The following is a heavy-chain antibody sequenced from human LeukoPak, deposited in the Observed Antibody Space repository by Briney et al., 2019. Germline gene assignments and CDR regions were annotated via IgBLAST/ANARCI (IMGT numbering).Heavy chain of an antibody. V-gene: IGHV4-59*01. CDR3: TRVTIISGYWMDFDT. J-gene: IGHJ4*02. D-gene: IGHD3-22*01. CDR2: IYYSGHT. CDR1: NSSFTTYY. Sequence: SETLSLTCSVSNSSFTTYYWSWFRQPPGKGLEWIGFIYYSGHTNYNPSLKSRVALSIDTSKNQFTLNLRSVTAAGTAMYYCTRVTIISGYWMDFDTWGQGTPVTVSS.